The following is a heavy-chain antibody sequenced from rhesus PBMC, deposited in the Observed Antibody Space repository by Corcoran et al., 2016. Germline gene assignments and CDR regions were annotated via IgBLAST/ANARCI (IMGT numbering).Heavy chain of an antibody. CDR1: GFTFGSYA. CDR2: IIPLFAIT. J-gene: IGHJ3*01. CDR3: ARGTNYGLHDAFDF. D-gene: IGHD4-17*01. Sequence: QVQLVQSGAEVKKPGASVKVSCKASGFTFGSYAINGVRQTPGQGYEWMGVIIPLFAITNSAERFQRRVTIAADTSTSTAYRELSSLRSEDTAVYYCARGTNYGLHDAFDFWGQGLSVTVSS. V-gene: IGHV1-198*02.